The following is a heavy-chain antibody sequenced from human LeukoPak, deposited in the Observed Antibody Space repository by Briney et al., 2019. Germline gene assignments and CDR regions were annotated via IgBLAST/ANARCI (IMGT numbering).Heavy chain of an antibody. Sequence: PSETLSLTCTVSGGSIGSYYWSWIRQPPGKGLEWIGYIYYSGSTNYNPSLKSRVTISVDTSKNQFSLKLSSVTAADTAVYYCARFIVGALGAFDIWGQGTMVTVSS. CDR1: GGSIGSYY. CDR3: ARFIVGALGAFDI. D-gene: IGHD1-26*01. J-gene: IGHJ3*02. CDR2: IYYSGST. V-gene: IGHV4-59*01.